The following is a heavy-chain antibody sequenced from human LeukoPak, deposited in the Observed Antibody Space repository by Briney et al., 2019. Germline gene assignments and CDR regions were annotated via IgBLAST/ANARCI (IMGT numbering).Heavy chain of an antibody. V-gene: IGHV1-69*13. D-gene: IGHD3-16*01. CDR1: GGTFSSYA. CDR2: IIPIFGTA. CDR3: ARSGAEITRLYDY. J-gene: IGHJ4*02. Sequence: GASVKVSCKASGGTFSSYAISWVRQAPGQGLEWMGGIIPIFGTANYAQKFQGRVTITADESTITAYMELSSLRSEDTAVYYCARSGAEITRLYDYWGQGTLVTVSS.